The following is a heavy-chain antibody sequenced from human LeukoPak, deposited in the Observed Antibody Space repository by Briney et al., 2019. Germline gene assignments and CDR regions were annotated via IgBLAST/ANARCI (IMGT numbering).Heavy chain of an antibody. CDR1: GFTFSNYN. V-gene: IGHV3-21*01. CDR3: AMDGPNTAMDPFDY. D-gene: IGHD5-18*01. CDR2: ISSSSYI. J-gene: IGHJ4*02. Sequence: PGGSLRLSCAPSGFTFSNYNMNWVRQAPGKGLEWVSYISSSSYIYYADSVKGRFTISRDNAKNSLYLQMNSLRAEDTAVYYCAMDGPNTAMDPFDYWGQGTLVTVSS.